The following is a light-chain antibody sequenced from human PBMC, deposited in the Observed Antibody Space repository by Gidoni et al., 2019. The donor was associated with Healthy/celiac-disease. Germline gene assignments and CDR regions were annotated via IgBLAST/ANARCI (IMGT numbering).Light chain of an antibody. CDR2: GAS. CDR3: QQYGSSPYT. CDR1: QSVSSSN. V-gene: IGKV3-20*01. J-gene: IGKJ2*01. Sequence: EIVLTQSPGTLSLSPGERATLSCRASQSVSSSNLAWYQQKPGQAPRLLIYGASSRATGIPDRCSGSGSGTDFTLTISRLEPEDFAVYYCQQYGSSPYTCGQGTKLEIK.